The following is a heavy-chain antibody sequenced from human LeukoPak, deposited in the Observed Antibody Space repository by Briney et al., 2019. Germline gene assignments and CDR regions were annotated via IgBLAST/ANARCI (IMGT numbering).Heavy chain of an antibody. CDR1: GGSISSSSYY. V-gene: IGHV4-39*01. J-gene: IGHJ5*02. D-gene: IGHD3-9*01. Sequence: PSETLSLTCTVSGGSISSSSYYWGWIRQPPGKGLEWIGSIYYSGSTYYNPSLKSRVTISVDTSKNQFSLKLSSVTAADTAVYYCARHATYCDILTGYYIGWFDPWGQGTLVTVSS. CDR3: ARHATYCDILTGYYIGWFDP. CDR2: IYYSGST.